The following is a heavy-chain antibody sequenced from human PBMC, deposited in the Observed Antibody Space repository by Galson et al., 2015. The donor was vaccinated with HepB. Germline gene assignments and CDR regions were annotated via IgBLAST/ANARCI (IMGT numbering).Heavy chain of an antibody. CDR3: ARIREAAAGFDY. D-gene: IGHD6-13*01. J-gene: IGHJ4*02. V-gene: IGHV2-5*02. Sequence: PALVKPTQTLTLTCTFSGFSLSTSGVGVGWIRQPPGKALEWLALIYWDDDKRYSPSLKTRLTISKDTSKNQVVLTMTNMDPVDTATYYCARIREAAAGFDYWGQGTLVTVSS. CDR1: GFSLSTSGVG. CDR2: IYWDDDK.